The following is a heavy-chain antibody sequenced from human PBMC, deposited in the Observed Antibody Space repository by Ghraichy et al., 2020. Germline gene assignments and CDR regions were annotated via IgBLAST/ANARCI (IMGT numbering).Heavy chain of an antibody. CDR3: AKPELELPYYFDY. Sequence: GESLNISCAASGFTFSSYGMHWVRQAPGKGLEWVAFIRYDGSNKYYADSVKGRFTISRDNSKNTLYLQMNSLRAEDTAVYYCAKPELELPYYFDYWGQGTLVTVSS. D-gene: IGHD1-7*01. CDR2: IRYDGSNK. J-gene: IGHJ4*02. V-gene: IGHV3-30*02. CDR1: GFTFSSYG.